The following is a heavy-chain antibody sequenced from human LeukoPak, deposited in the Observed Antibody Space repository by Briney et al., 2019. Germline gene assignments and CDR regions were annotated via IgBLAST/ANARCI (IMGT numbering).Heavy chain of an antibody. Sequence: PSETLSLTCTVSRASINNYQWSWIRQPPGKGQDWIGTISDSGSNNYNTSLKSRVSFSEDTSKNYFSLNLTSVTVADTAVYYCARHSRRLGAAGTLDSWGLGTLVVVS. CDR1: RASINNYQ. V-gene: IGHV4-59*01. CDR3: ARHSRRLGAAGTLDS. D-gene: IGHD6-13*01. J-gene: IGHJ4*02. CDR2: ISDSGSN.